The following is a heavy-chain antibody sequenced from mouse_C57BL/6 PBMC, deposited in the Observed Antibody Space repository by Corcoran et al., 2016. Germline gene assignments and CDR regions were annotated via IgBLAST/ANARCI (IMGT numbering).Heavy chain of an antibody. J-gene: IGHJ2*01. D-gene: IGHD1-1*01. Sequence: QVQLQQSGAELMKPGASVKLSCKATGYTFTGYWIEWVKQRPGHGLEWVGEILPGSGSTNYNEKFKGKATFTADTSSNTAYMPLSSLTTEDSAIYYCARRIHYYGSSYGYFDYWGQGTTLTVSS. V-gene: IGHV1-9*01. CDR1: GYTFTGYW. CDR3: ARRIHYYGSSYGYFDY. CDR2: ILPGSGST.